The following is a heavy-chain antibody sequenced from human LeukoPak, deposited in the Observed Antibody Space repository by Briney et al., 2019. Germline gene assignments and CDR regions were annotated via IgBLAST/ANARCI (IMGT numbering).Heavy chain of an antibody. V-gene: IGHV3-7*01. J-gene: IGHJ4*02. CDR1: GFTSSDYY. CDR3: AGPIVGATSPFDY. D-gene: IGHD1-26*01. CDR2: IKQDGSEK. Sequence: GGSLRLSCAASGFTSSDYYMSWIRQAPGKGLEWVANIKQDGSEKYYVDSVKGRFTISRDNAKNSLYLQMNSLRAEDTAVYYCAGPIVGATSPFDYWGQGTLVTVSS.